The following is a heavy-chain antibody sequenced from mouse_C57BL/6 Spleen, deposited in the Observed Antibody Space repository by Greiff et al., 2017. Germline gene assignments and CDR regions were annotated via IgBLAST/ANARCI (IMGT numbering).Heavy chain of an antibody. CDR1: GYTFTSYW. Sequence: QVHVKQPGTELVKPGASVKLSCKASGYTFTSYWMHWVKQRPGQGLEWIGNINPSNGGTNYNEKFKSKATLTVDKSSSTAYMQLSSLTSEDSAVYYCARGSYDGYYYFDYWGQGTTLTVSS. V-gene: IGHV1-53*01. CDR2: INPSNGGT. J-gene: IGHJ2*01. D-gene: IGHD2-3*01. CDR3: ARGSYDGYYYFDY.